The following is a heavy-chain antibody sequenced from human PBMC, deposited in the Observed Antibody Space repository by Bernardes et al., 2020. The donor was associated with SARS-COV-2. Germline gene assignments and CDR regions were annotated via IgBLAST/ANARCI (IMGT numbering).Heavy chain of an antibody. V-gene: IGHV5-51*01. CDR2: IYPRDSDT. J-gene: IGHJ4*02. CDR1: GFDFTNYW. CDR3: ARQSSFVAATGIDY. D-gene: IGHD6-13*01. Sequence: GGSLKISCKVSGFDFTNYWIGWVRQMPGNGLEWMGIIYPRDSDTRYGPSFQGQVTISADKSISTAYLQWSSLKASDTAMYYCARQSSFVAATGIDYWGQGTLVTVSS.